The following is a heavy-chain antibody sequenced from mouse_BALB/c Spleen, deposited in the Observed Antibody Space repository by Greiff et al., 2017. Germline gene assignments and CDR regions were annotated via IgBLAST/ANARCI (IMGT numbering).Heavy chain of an antibody. D-gene: IGHD1-1*02. CDR2: ISYSGST. J-gene: IGHJ3*01. CDR1: GYSITSDYA. Sequence: EVQLVESGPGLVKPSQSLSLTCTVTGYSITSDYAWNWIRQFPGNKLEWMGYISYSGSTSYNPSLKSRISITRDTSKNQFFLQLNSVTTEDTATYYCASGWAWFAYWGQGTLVTVSA. CDR3: ASGWAWFAY. V-gene: IGHV3-2*02.